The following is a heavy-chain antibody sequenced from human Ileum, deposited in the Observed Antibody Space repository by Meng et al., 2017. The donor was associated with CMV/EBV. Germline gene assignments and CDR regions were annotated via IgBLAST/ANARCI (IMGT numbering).Heavy chain of an antibody. J-gene: IGHJ4*02. CDR2: INPSGST. CDR3: ARCQDNHKGGVH. V-gene: IGHV4-34*01. CDR1: HSSCIYFY. Sequence: GAELLEPSVTLSLTCSVYHSSCIYFYWSWTRHRPGQGLVCMREINPSGSTHYNPSLESRVIISVHMSNNQFFLKVSSVTAADTAFYYCARCQDNHKGGVHWGQGTLVTVSS. D-gene: IGHD1-14*01.